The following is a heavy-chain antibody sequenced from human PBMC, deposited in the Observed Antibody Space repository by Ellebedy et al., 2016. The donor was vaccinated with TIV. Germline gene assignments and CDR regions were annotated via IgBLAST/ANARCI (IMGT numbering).Heavy chain of an antibody. CDR1: GFTFRSFA. V-gene: IGHV3-23*01. CDR3: AKSHDTSGYHYIGAFDV. CDR2: ISGGGGNT. J-gene: IGHJ3*01. Sequence: GESLKISCAASGFTFRSFAMSWVRQAPGKGLEWVSVISGGGGNTEYADPVKGRFTISRDNSKNTLNLQMNTLRAEDTALYYCAKSHDTSGYHYIGAFDVWGQGTTVTVSS. D-gene: IGHD3-22*01.